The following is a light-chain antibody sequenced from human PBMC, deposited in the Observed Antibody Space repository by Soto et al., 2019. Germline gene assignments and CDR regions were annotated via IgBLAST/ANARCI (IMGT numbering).Light chain of an antibody. V-gene: IGKV3-20*01. CDR3: QQYSSSPET. CDR2: DAS. CDR1: QSITRSY. Sequence: EIVLTQSPGTLSLSPGERATLSCRASQSITRSYIAWYQQKPGQAPRLLIYDASSRAAGIPDRLGGSGSGTDFTLTVSRLKPEDFAVYYCQQYSSSPETCGQGTNVEIQ. J-gene: IGKJ1*01.